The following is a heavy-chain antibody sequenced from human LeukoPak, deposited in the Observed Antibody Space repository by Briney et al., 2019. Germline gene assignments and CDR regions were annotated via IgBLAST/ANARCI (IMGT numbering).Heavy chain of an antibody. D-gene: IGHD5-12*01. J-gene: IGHJ4*02. CDR1: GFTFSSYG. CDR3: AKGKIWDGGYDLDFDY. CDR2: ISYDGSNK. Sequence: GGSLRLSCAASGFTFSSYGMHWVRQAPGKGLEWVAVISYDGSNKYHADSVKGRFTISRDNSKNTLYLLINSLRAEDTAVYYCAKGKIWDGGYDLDFDYWGQGTLVTVSS. V-gene: IGHV3-30*18.